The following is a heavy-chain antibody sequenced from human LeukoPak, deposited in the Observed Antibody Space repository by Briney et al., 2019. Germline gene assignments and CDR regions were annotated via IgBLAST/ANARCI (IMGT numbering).Heavy chain of an antibody. CDR3: ARDIPTGYYDY. J-gene: IGHJ4*02. CDR1: GGSISSGGYY. Sequence: SQTLSLTCTVSGGSISSGGYYWRWIRQPPGKGLEWIGYIYHSGSTYYNPSLKSRVTISVDRSKNQFSLKLSSVTAADTAVYYCARDIPTGYYDYWGQGTLVTVSS. D-gene: IGHD3-9*01. V-gene: IGHV4-30-2*01. CDR2: IYHSGST.